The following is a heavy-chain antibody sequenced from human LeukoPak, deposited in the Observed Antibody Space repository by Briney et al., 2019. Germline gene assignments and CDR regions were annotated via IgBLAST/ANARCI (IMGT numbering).Heavy chain of an antibody. CDR3: ARGEYSSGWHNWFDP. CDR1: GGSFSGYY. CDR2: INHSGST. V-gene: IGHV4-34*01. D-gene: IGHD6-19*01. J-gene: IGHJ5*02. Sequence: SETLSLTCAAYGGSFSGYYWSWIRQPPGKGLEWIGEINHSGSTNYNPSLKSRVTISVDTSKNQFSLKLSSVTAADTAVYYCARGEYSSGWHNWFDPWGQGTLVTVSS.